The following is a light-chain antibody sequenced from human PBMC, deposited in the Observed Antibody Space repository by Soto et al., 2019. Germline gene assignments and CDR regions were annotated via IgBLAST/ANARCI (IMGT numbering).Light chain of an antibody. J-gene: IGKJ1*01. CDR2: GAS. V-gene: IGKV3-20*01. Sequence: EVVLTQSPGTLSLSPGERATLSCRASQSVSSTYLAWYQQKPDQAPRLLIYGASSRATGIPDRFSGSGSGTGFTLTISRLEPEDFAVYYCQQYGSSSWTFGQGTKVDIK. CDR3: QQYGSSSWT. CDR1: QSVSSTY.